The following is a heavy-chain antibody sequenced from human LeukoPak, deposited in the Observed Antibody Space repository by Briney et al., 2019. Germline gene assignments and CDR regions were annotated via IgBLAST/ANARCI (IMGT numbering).Heavy chain of an antibody. CDR2: INPSGGST. D-gene: IGHD1-1*01. Sequence: GASVKVSCKASGYTFTGYYMHWVRQAPGQGLEWMGIINPSGGSTSYAQKFQGRVTMTRDMSTSTVYMELSSLRSEDTAVYYCASGDWNDAIDYWGQGTLVTVSS. CDR1: GYTFTGYY. J-gene: IGHJ4*02. V-gene: IGHV1-46*01. CDR3: ASGDWNDAIDY.